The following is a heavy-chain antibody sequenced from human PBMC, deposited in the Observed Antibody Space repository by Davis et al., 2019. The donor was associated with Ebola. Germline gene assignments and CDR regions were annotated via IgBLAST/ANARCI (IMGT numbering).Heavy chain of an antibody. D-gene: IGHD2-2*01. V-gene: IGHV4-4*02. CDR1: GGSISSSNW. J-gene: IGHJ6*02. CDR3: ARVPGYCSSTSCYVYYYYGMDV. Sequence: MPGGSLRLSCAVSGGSISSSNWWSWVRQPPGKGLEWIGEIYHSGSTNYNPSLKSRVTISVDTSKNQFSLKLSSVTAADTAVYYCARVPGYCSSTSCYVYYYYGMDVWGQGTTVTVSS. CDR2: IYHSGST.